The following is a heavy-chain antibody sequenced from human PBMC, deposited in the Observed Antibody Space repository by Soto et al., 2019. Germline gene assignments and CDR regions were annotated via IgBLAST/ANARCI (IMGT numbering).Heavy chain of an antibody. V-gene: IGHV4-31*03. J-gene: IGHJ6*02. CDR3: ARATVVTTMDV. CDR1: GGSISSGGYY. Sequence: SETLSITCTVSGGSISSGGYYWSWIRQHPGKGLEWIGYIYYSGSTYYNPSLKSRVTISVDTSKNQFSLKLSSVTAADTAVYYCARATVVTTMDVWGQGTTVTVSS. CDR2: IYYSGST. D-gene: IGHD3-22*01.